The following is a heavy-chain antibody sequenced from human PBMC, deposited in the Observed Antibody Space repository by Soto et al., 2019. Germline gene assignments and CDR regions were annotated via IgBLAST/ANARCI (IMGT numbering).Heavy chain of an antibody. V-gene: IGHV1-69*13. CDR2: IVPMLGTP. Sequence: SVKVSCKASGCTFDKFIMNWVRQTPGRGLEWMGGIVPMLGTPTYAEKFKGRVRISATGSATTTYMEVTSLRSEDTAIYYCARNGTYGSSSSHSSGMEVWGQGTTLIVSS. D-gene: IGHD3-10*01. J-gene: IGHJ6*01. CDR3: ARNGTYGSSSSHSSGMEV. CDR1: GCTFDKFI.